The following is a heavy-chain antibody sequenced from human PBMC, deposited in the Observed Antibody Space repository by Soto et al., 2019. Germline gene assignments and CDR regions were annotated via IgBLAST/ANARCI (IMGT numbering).Heavy chain of an antibody. CDR3: AKVHCNSTSCYPAYYYYYGMDV. D-gene: IGHD2-2*01. V-gene: IGHV3-30*18. Sequence: HPGGSLRLSCVAAGFTFSNYGMYWVRQAPGKGLEWVAVISYDGSNKYYPDSVKGRFTISRDNSKNTLYLQMNSLRVEDTAVYYCAKVHCNSTSCYPAYYYYYGMDVWGQGTTVTVSS. J-gene: IGHJ6*02. CDR1: GFTFSNYG. CDR2: ISYDGSNK.